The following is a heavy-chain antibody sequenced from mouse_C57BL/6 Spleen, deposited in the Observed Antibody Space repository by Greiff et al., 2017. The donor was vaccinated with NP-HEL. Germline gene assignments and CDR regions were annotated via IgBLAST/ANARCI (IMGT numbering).Heavy chain of an antibody. CDR1: GYTFTEYT. V-gene: IGHV1-62-2*01. Sequence: VQLQQSGAELVKPGASVKLSCKASGYTFTEYTINWVKQRSGQGLEWIGWFYPGSGSIKYNEKFKDKATLTADKSSSTVYMELSSLTSEDSAVYFCARHEGGIYYDYDGRIMECWGKGTSVTVAT. CDR3: ARHEGGIYYDYDGRIMEC. CDR2: FYPGSGSI. J-gene: IGHJ4*01. D-gene: IGHD2-4*01.